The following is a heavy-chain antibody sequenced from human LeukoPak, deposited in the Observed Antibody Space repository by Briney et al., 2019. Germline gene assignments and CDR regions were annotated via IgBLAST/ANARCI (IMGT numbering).Heavy chain of an antibody. J-gene: IGHJ4*02. Sequence: PSDTLSLTCTVSGGSISSSSYYWGWIRQPPGKGLEWVGSIYYSGSTYYNPSLKSRVTISVDTSKNQFSLKLSSVTAADTAVYYCARRRGVAVDYWGQGTLVTVSS. CDR3: ARRRGVAVDY. D-gene: IGHD2-21*01. V-gene: IGHV4-39*01. CDR1: GGSISSSSYY. CDR2: IYYSGST.